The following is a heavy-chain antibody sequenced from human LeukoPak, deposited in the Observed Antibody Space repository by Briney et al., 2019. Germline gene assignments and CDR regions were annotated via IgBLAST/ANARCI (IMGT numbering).Heavy chain of an antibody. CDR3: ARRTFGGVIAR. Sequence: SETLSLTCSVSGGSISSYYWSWIRQPPGKGLEWIGYMYYSGSTNYNPSLKSRVTMSVDTSKNQFSLKLNSVTAADTAVYYCARRTFGGVIARWGQGTLVTVSS. V-gene: IGHV4-59*12. D-gene: IGHD3-16*02. J-gene: IGHJ4*02. CDR1: GGSISSYY. CDR2: MYYSGST.